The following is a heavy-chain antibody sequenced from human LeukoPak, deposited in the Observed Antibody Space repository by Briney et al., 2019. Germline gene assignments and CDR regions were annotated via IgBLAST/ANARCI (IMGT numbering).Heavy chain of an antibody. J-gene: IGHJ6*02. V-gene: IGHV4-59*01. CDR3: ATLREGYCSGGSCYDFGMDV. D-gene: IGHD2-15*01. CDR2: IYYSGST. Sequence: PSETLSLTCTVSGGSISSYYWSWIRQPPGKGLEWIGYIYYSGSTNYNPSLKSRVTISVDTSKNQFSLKLSSVTAADTAVYHCATLREGYCSGGSCYDFGMDVWGQGTTVTVSS. CDR1: GGSISSYY.